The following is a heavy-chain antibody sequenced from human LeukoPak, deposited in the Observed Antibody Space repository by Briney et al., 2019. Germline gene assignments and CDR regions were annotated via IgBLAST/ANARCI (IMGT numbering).Heavy chain of an antibody. CDR3: ASSLRYFDWFPHGKEPFDP. J-gene: IGHJ5*02. CDR2: IYYSVST. V-gene: IGHV4-39*01. CDR1: GGSISSSSYY. Sequence: SETLSLTCTVSGGSISSSSYYWGWIRQPPGKGLEWIGSIYYSVSTYYNPSLKSRVTISVDTSKNQFSLKLSSVTAADTAVYYCASSLRYFDWFPHGKEPFDPWGQGTLVTVSS. D-gene: IGHD3-9*01.